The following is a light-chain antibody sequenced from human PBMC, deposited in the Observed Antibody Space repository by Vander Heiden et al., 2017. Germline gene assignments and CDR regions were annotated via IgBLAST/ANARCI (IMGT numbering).Light chain of an antibody. Sequence: DLVMTQSPDSLAVSLGARATINCKSSQSVLYSSTHKNYLASYQQKPGQPPKLLIYWASTREYGVPDRFSGSGSGTDFTLTISSLQAEDVAVYYWQQYYSTPFTFGPGTKVDIK. CDR3: QQYYSTPFT. CDR1: QSVLYSSTHKNY. V-gene: IGKV4-1*01. CDR2: WAS. J-gene: IGKJ3*01.